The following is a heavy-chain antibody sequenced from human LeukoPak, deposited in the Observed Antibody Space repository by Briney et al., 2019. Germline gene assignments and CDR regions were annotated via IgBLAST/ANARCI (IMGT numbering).Heavy chain of an antibody. Sequence: SETLSLTCTVSGGSISSYYRSWIRQPPGKGLEWIGYIYYSGSTNYNPSLKSRVTISVDTSKNQFSLKLSSVTAADTAVYYCARLYGSGSYFDYWGQGTLVTVSS. CDR1: GGSISSYY. CDR2: IYYSGST. D-gene: IGHD3-10*01. CDR3: ARLYGSGSYFDY. V-gene: IGHV4-59*01. J-gene: IGHJ4*02.